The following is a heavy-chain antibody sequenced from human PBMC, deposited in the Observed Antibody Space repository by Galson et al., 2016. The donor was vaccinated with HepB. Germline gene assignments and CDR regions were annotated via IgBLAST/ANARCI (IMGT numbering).Heavy chain of an antibody. V-gene: IGHV3-7*01. CDR2: IKEDGSER. CDR1: GFTFSTYW. J-gene: IGHJ4*02. Sequence: SLRLSCAASGFTFSTYWMTWVRQAPGEGLEWVANIKEDGSERYYADSVRGRFTISRDNAKNSLYLQMNSLRAEDAAVYYCAREPGYNYGFTWGYWGQGTRVTVSS. D-gene: IGHD5-18*01. CDR3: AREPGYNYGFTWGY.